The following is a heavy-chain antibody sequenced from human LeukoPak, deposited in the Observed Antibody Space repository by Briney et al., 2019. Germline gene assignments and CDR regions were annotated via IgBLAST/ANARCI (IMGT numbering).Heavy chain of an antibody. V-gene: IGHV3-23*01. D-gene: IGHD3-22*01. J-gene: IGHJ2*01. Sequence: PGGSLRLSCAASEFTFSSYSMNWVRQAPGKGLEWVSAISGSGGSTYYADSVKGRFTISRDNSKNTLYLQMNSLRAEDTAVYYCAKAPWAYYYDSSGYYPYWYFDLWGRGTLVTVSS. CDR3: AKAPWAYYYDSSGYYPYWYFDL. CDR2: ISGSGGST. CDR1: EFTFSSYS.